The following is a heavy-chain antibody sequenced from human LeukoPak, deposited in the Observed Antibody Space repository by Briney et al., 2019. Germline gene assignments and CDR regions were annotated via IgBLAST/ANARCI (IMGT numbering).Heavy chain of an antibody. D-gene: IGHD6-19*01. CDR2: IIPIFGTA. V-gene: IGHV1-69*06. J-gene: IGHJ4*02. Sequence: GASVKVSCKASGGTFSSYAISWVRQAPGQGLEWMGGIIPIFGTANYAQKFQGRVTITADKSTSTAYMELSSLRSEDTAVYYCAKGEAVAGTGGVFDYWGQGALVTVSS. CDR3: AKGEAVAGTGGVFDY. CDR1: GGTFSSYA.